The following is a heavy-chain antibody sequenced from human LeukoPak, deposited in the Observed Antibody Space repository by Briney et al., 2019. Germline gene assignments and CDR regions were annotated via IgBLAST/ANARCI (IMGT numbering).Heavy chain of an antibody. Sequence: ASVKVSCKASGYTFSRNAINWVRQAPGQGLEWMGWINTKTGTPTYAQGFTGRFVFSLDISVTTAYLQISNLKAEDTAFYYCARRSPSADAFDIWGQGTMV. CDR3: ARRSPSADAFDI. CDR1: GYTFSRNA. V-gene: IGHV7-4-1*02. J-gene: IGHJ3*02. CDR2: INTKTGTP.